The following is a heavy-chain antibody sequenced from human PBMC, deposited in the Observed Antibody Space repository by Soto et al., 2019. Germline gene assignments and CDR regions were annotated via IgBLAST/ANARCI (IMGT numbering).Heavy chain of an antibody. J-gene: IGHJ6*02. Sequence: PSETLSLTCAVSGGSISSGGYSWSWIRQPPGKGLEWIGYMYHSGSTYYNPSLKSRVTISVDTSKNQFSLKLSSVTAADTAVYYCARDKFQIRNYYGMDVWGQGTTVTVSS. V-gene: IGHV4-30-2*01. CDR2: MYHSGST. CDR1: GGSISSGGYS. CDR3: ARDKFQIRNYYGMDV.